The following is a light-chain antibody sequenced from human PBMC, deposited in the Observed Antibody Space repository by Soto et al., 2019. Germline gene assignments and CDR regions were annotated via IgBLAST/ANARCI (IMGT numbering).Light chain of an antibody. Sequence: EIVMTQSPATLSVSPGERATLSCRASQSVSSNLAWYQQKPGQAPRLLIYGASTRATGIPGGFSGSGSGTDFTLIISSLQSEDFAVYYCQQYNDWPPLTFGGGTKVESK. V-gene: IGKV3-15*01. CDR1: QSVSSN. CDR2: GAS. J-gene: IGKJ4*01. CDR3: QQYNDWPPLT.